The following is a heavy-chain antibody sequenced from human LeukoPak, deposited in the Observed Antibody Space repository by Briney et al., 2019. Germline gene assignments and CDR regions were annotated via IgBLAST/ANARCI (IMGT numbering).Heavy chain of an antibody. Sequence: SVKVSCKASGGTFSSYAISWVRQAPGQGLEWMGRIIPIFGTANYAQKFQGRATITTDESTSTAYMELSSLRSEDTAVYYCARDPEVRFPDGWGQGTLVTVSS. CDR1: GGTFSSYA. J-gene: IGHJ4*02. V-gene: IGHV1-69*05. D-gene: IGHD3-3*01. CDR2: IIPIFGTA. CDR3: ARDPEVRFPDG.